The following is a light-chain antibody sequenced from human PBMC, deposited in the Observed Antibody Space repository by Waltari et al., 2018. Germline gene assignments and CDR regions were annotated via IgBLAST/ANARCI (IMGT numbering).Light chain of an antibody. CDR3: QQYYSTPYT. CDR2: LAS. Sequence: DIVMTQSPDSLAVSLGERATINCKASQNVLYNSNNKNYLAWYQQKPGQPPKLFIYLASTRESGVPDRFSGSGSGTDFTLTISSLQAEDVAVYYCQQYYSTPYTFGQGTKLEIK. J-gene: IGKJ2*01. V-gene: IGKV4-1*01. CDR1: QNVLYNSNNKNY.